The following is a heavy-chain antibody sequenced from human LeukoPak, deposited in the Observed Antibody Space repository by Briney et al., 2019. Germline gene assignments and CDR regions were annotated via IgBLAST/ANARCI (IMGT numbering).Heavy chain of an antibody. J-gene: IGHJ2*01. CDR1: GGSISSISHY. Sequence: SETLSLTCAVSGGSISSISHYWGWIRQPPGKGLEWIGSIYYSGRTYYNPSLKSRVTMSVDPSTNQFSLALHSVPAADTAVYYCARIMNVMPARDTPFWYFDPWGRGNLVTVSS. V-gene: IGHV4-39*07. CDR3: ARIMNVMPARDTPFWYFDP. CDR2: IYYSGRT. D-gene: IGHD1-1*01.